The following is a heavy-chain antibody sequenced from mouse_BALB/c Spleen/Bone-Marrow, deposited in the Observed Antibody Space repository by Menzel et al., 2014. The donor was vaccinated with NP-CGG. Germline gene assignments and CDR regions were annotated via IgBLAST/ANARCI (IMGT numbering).Heavy chain of an antibody. D-gene: IGHD1-1*02. CDR3: AREGEISGYGGYLNY. J-gene: IGHJ2*01. CDR1: GYTFISYW. CDR2: IDPSDSAT. V-gene: IGHV1-61*01. Sequence: QVQLQQSGAELVRPGASVKLSCKASGYTFISYWMNWVKQRPGQGLEWIGMIDPSDSATHYNRVFKDKSTLTVDKSSSTAYMQLNRLTYEGSAVDYCAREGEISGYGGYLNYRGQGTTLTVSS.